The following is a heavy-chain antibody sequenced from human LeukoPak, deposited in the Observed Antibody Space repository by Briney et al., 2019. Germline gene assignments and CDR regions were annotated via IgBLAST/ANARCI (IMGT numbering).Heavy chain of an antibody. CDR3: AREIQLWPNFSMIVGAFDI. Sequence: GGSLRLSCAASGFTFSDYYMSWIRQAPGKGLEWVANIKQDGSEKYYVDSVKGRFTISRDNAKNSLYLQMNSLRAEDTAVYYCAREIQLWPNFSMIVGAFDIWGQGTMVTVSS. CDR2: IKQDGSEK. CDR1: GFTFSDYY. D-gene: IGHD5-18*01. V-gene: IGHV3-7*01. J-gene: IGHJ3*02.